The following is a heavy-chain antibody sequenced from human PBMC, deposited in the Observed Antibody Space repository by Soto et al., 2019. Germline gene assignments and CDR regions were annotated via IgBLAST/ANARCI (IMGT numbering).Heavy chain of an antibody. CDR3: AKGPAGGDKYRSADY. D-gene: IGHD3-16*01. CDR2: IRNDGSNE. CDR1: GFAFSNYG. Sequence: PGGSLGLSCAASGFAFSNYGMHWVRQSPGKGLEWVAVIRNDGSNEYYADSVKGRFTISRDNPKHTLYLQMNSLRAEDTAVYYCAKGPAGGDKYRSADYWVQGPMVTI. V-gene: IGHV3-30*18. J-gene: IGHJ4*02.